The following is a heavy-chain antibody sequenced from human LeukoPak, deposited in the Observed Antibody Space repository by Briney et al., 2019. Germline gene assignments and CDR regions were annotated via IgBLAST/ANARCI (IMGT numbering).Heavy chain of an antibody. J-gene: IGHJ4*02. CDR2: ISAYNGNT. CDR3: ARDMFKYYYDSSGYPDY. CDR1: GYTFTSYG. V-gene: IGHV1-18*01. D-gene: IGHD3-22*01. Sequence: ASVKVSCKASGYTFTSYGISWVLQAPGQGLEWMGWISAYNGNTNYAQKLQGRVTMTTDTSTSTAYTELRSLRSDDTAVYYCARDMFKYYYDSSGYPDYWGQGTLVTVSS.